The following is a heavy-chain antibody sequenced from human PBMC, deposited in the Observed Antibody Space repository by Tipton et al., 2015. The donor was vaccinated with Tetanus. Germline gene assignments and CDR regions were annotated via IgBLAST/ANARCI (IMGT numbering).Heavy chain of an antibody. CDR1: GGSISSGGYY. D-gene: IGHD6-19*01. CDR3: ARGPKHWLTAGQVY. Sequence: TLSLTCTVSGGSISSGGYYWTWIRQHPGKGLEWIGDIYYSGSTYYNPSLKSRVIISVDTSKNQFSVNLNSVTAADTAVYYCARGPKHWLTAGQVYWGQGTLVTVSS. J-gene: IGHJ4*02. V-gene: IGHV4-31*03. CDR2: IYYSGST.